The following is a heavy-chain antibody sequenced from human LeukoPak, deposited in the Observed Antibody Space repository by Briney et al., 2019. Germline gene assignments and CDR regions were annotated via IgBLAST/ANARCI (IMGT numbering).Heavy chain of an antibody. CDR1: GYTFISYG. CDR3: AREGYSGYGGYYYYGMDV. CDR2: ISAYNGNT. V-gene: IGHV1-18*04. Sequence: GSVKVSCKASGYTFISYGISWVRQAPGQGLECMGWISAYNGNTNYAQKVQGRVTMTTDTSTSTAYMEMRGLRSDDTAVYYCAREGYSGYGGYYYYGMDVWGKGTTVTVSS. D-gene: IGHD5-12*01. J-gene: IGHJ6*04.